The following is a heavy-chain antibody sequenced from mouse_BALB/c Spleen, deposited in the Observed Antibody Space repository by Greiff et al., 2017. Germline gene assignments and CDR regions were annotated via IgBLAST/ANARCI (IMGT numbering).Heavy chain of an antibody. CDR2: IWWNDDK. D-gene: IGHD2-14*01. CDR3: ARIANYRYDGWFDY. Sequence: QVTLKVSGPGILQPSQTLSLTCSFSGFSLSTSGMSVGWIRQPSGKGLEWLAHIWWNDDKYYNPALKSRLTISKDTSNNQVFLKIASVVTADTATYYCARIANYRYDGWFDYWGQGTTLTVSS. V-gene: IGHV8-8*01. J-gene: IGHJ2*01. CDR1: GFSLSTSGMS.